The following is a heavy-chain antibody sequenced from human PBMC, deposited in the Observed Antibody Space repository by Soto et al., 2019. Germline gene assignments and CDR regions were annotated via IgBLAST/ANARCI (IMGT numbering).Heavy chain of an antibody. J-gene: IGHJ4*02. CDR3: AKSRYSDSSGDFYDY. CDR1: AFTFNNYA. Sequence: EVQLLESGGGLVQPGGSLSLSCAASAFTFNNYAMSWVRQAPGKGLEWVSGIGGSGRTTYYADSVKGRFTISRDNTNNTLFLQMNSMRAEDTAVYYCAKSRYSDSSGDFYDYWGQGTLVTVSS. D-gene: IGHD3-22*01. V-gene: IGHV3-23*01. CDR2: IGGSGRTT.